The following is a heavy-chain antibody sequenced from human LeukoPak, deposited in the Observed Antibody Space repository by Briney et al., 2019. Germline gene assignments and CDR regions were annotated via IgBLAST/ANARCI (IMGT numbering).Heavy chain of an antibody. CDR3: ARDTGYCSAGSCYHNYFDF. V-gene: IGHV4-59*01. D-gene: IGHD2-15*01. J-gene: IGHJ4*02. Sequence: SETLSLTCTVSGGSISSYYWTWIRQPPGEGLEWIGYIYYNGNTNYNPSLKSRVTISVDTSKNQFSLKLSSVTAADTAVYYCARDTGYCSAGSCYHNYFDFWGQGTLVTVSS. CDR1: GGSISSYY. CDR2: IYYNGNT.